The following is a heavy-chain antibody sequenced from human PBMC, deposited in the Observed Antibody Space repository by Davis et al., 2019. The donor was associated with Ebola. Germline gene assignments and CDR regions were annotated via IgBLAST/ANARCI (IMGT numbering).Heavy chain of an antibody. CDR2: ISISSAFI. J-gene: IGHJ2*01. Sequence: GESLKISCAASGFIFSSYVMRWVRHAPGKGLEWVSSISISSAFIYYADSVKGRFTVSRDNAKNSLSLQMNSLRAEDTAVYYCVRDPALVVTGGGWFFGLWGRGTLVTVSS. CDR3: VRDPALVVTGGGWFFGL. CDR1: GFIFSSYV. D-gene: IGHD2-21*02. V-gene: IGHV3-21*06.